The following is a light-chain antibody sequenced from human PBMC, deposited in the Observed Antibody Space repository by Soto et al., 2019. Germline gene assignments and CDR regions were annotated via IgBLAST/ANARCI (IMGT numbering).Light chain of an antibody. CDR1: IDYIGAYDY. V-gene: IGLV2-14*03. CDR3: SSYTSTYSLV. J-gene: IGLJ1*01. CDR2: DVN. Sequence: QSVLAQPASVSGSPGQSVTISCTGTIDYIGAYDYVSWYQQRPGSAPQLIIYDVNNRPSGTSHRSSGSKSVHTAYLTISGLQSDDEATYHCSSYTSTYSLVFGTGTRSPS.